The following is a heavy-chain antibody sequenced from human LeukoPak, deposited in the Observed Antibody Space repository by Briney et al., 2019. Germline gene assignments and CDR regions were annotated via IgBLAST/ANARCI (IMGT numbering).Heavy chain of an antibody. CDR3: ARIPYRDGYKPGGRVYFDY. CDR1: GSSLSNARMG. CDR2: IFSNDEK. J-gene: IGHJ4*02. Sequence: SGPTLVNPTETLTLTCTVSGSSLSNARMGVSWIRQPPGKALEWLAHIFSNDEKSYSTSLKSRLTISKDTSKSQVVLTMTNMDPVDTATYYCARIPYRDGYKPGGRVYFDYWGQGTLVTVSS. D-gene: IGHD5-24*01. V-gene: IGHV2-26*01.